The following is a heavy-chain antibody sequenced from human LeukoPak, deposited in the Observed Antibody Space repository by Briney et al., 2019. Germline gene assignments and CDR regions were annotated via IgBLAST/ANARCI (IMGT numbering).Heavy chain of an antibody. V-gene: IGHV3-20*04. J-gene: IGHJ3*02. CDR1: GFTFDDYG. CDR2: INWNGGST. Sequence: PGGSLRLSCAASGFTFDDYGMSWVRQAPGKGVEGVSGINWNGGSTVYADSVKGRFTISRDNAKNSLYLRAEDTALYYCARGRYYYDSSGHDDAFDIWGQGTMVTVSS. CDR3: ARGRYYYDSSGHDDAFDI. D-gene: IGHD3-22*01.